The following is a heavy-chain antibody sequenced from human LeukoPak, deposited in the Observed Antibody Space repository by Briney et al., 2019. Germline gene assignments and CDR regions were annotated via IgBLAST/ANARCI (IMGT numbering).Heavy chain of an antibody. CDR2: ISYDGSNK. CDR3: ARARITMVRGLDY. J-gene: IGHJ4*02. CDR1: GFTFSSYA. Sequence: PGGSLRLSCAASGFTFSSYAMHWVRQAPGKGLGWVAVISYDGSNKYYADSVKGRFTISRDNSKNTLYLQMNSLRAEDTAVYYCARARITMVRGLDYWGQGTLVTVSS. V-gene: IGHV3-30*04. D-gene: IGHD3-10*01.